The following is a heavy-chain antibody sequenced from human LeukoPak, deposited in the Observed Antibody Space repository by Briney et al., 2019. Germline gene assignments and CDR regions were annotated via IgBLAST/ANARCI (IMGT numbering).Heavy chain of an antibody. CDR2: LSGSGVDT. CDR3: AKTMWEQNGYYYDY. CDR1: GFPFSNYP. J-gene: IGHJ4*02. Sequence: GGSLRLPCAASGFPFSNYPMSWARQAPGKGLEWVSVLSGSGVDTAAAKSVNGRVTISRDNSRNTLFLQMNGPRAEDTAVYYCAKTMWEQNGYYYDYWGQGTLVTVSS. V-gene: IGHV3-23*01. D-gene: IGHD3-22*01.